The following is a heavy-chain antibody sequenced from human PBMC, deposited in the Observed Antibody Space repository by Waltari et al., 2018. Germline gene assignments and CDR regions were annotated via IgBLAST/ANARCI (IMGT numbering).Heavy chain of an antibody. CDR2: NYYSGSN. D-gene: IGHD3-3*01. V-gene: IGHV4-59*11. CDR1: GGSISSHY. Sequence: QVQLQESGPGLVKPSETLSLTCTVPGGSISSHYWSWIRQPPGKGLEVIGDNYYSGSNNYNPSLNSRFTITVDTSKNQSSLKLSSVTAADTAVYYCARLVRLWEWTYYYYYGMDVWGQGTTVTVSS. J-gene: IGHJ6*02. CDR3: ARLVRLWEWTYYYYYGMDV.